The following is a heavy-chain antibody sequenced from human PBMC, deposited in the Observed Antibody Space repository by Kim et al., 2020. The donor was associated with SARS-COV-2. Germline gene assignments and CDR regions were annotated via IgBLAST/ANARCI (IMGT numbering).Heavy chain of an antibody. Sequence: AASVKGRFTISRDNSKNTLYLQMNSLRAEDTAVYYCARDKGIAAAGIFAYWGQGTLVTVSS. J-gene: IGHJ4*02. V-gene: IGHV3-30*01. CDR3: ARDKGIAAAGIFAY. D-gene: IGHD6-13*01.